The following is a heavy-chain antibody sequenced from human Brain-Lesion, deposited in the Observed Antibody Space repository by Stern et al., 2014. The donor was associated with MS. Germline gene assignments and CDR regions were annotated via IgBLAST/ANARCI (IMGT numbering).Heavy chain of an antibody. CDR1: GGSISSGDNY. V-gene: IGHV4-30-4*01. D-gene: IGHD4-17*01. CDR3: ARVPDYGDAFFDY. Sequence: QLQASGPGLVKPSQTLSLTCTVSGGSISSGDNYWSWIRQPPGKGPEWIGYIHYSGGTYFNPSLKSRATISADTSKNQFSLKLNSMTAADTAVYYCARVPDYGDAFFDYWGQGILVTVSS. J-gene: IGHJ4*02. CDR2: IHYSGGT.